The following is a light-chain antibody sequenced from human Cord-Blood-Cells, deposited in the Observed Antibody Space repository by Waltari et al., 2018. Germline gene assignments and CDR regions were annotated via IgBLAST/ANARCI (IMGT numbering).Light chain of an antibody. Sequence: DIVLTESPAPLPLSPAERATLYCRASQSVSSYLAWYQQKPGQAPRLLIYDASNRATGIPAMFSGSGSGTDFTLTISSLEPEDFAVYYCQQRSNWPPLYSLGQGTKLEIK. V-gene: IGKV3-11*01. CDR1: QSVSSY. J-gene: IGKJ2*03. CDR2: DAS. CDR3: QQRSNWPPLYS.